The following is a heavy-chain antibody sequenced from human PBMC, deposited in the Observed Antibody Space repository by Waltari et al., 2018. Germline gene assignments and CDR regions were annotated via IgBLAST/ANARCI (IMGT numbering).Heavy chain of an antibody. CDR3: AREELAFDI. CDR1: GGSIRGSY. V-gene: IGHV4-4*07. Sequence: QVQLQESGPGLVKPSETLSLTCSVSGGSIRGSYWSWIRQPAGGGLEWIGRIHLSGTTHYHPSLKSRVTMSIATSMTQFSLKLTSVTAADTAIYYCAREELAFDIWGQGTMVTVSS. CDR2: IHLSGTT. D-gene: IGHD3-10*01. J-gene: IGHJ3*02.